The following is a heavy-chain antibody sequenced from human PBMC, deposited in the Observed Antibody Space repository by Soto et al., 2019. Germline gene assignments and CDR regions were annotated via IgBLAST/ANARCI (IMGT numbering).Heavy chain of an antibody. CDR3: AREGNLGRWIQPLDS. J-gene: IGHJ4*02. CDR2: IHYNGNT. Sequence: PSETLSLTCTVSGDSISSDSWSWIRQPPGKGLEWIGNIHYNGNTKYSPSLKSRVTMSVDTSKNHFSLKLISVTTADTAVYFCAREGNLGRWIQPLDSWGQGTLVTVS. V-gene: IGHV4-59*01. CDR1: GDSISSDS. D-gene: IGHD2-2*03.